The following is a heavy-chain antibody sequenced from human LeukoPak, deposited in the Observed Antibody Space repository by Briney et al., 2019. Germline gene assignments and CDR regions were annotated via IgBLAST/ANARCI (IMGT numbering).Heavy chain of an antibody. CDR3: AREGGGSGSYSPFDY. CDR2: INPSGGST. Sequence: ASVTVSCKASGYTFTSYYMHWVRQAPGQGLEWMGIINPSGGSTSYAQKFQGRVTMTRDTSTSTVYMELSSLRSEDTAVYYCAREGGGSGSYSPFDYWGQGTLVTVSS. D-gene: IGHD3-10*01. J-gene: IGHJ4*02. CDR1: GYTFTSYY. V-gene: IGHV1-46*01.